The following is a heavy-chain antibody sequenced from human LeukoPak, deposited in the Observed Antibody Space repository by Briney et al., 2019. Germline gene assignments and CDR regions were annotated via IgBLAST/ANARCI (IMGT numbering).Heavy chain of an antibody. J-gene: IGHJ3*02. CDR1: GFTVSNNY. Sequence: QAGGSLRLSCAASGFTVSNNYMSWVRQAPGKGLEWVPISYSDSNTNYADSVKGRFTISRDTSQNTLSLQMNSLRVEDTAVYYCVRKNRDFNAAFDIWGQGTVVTVSS. D-gene: IGHD1-14*01. CDR3: VRKNRDFNAAFDI. CDR2: SYSDSNT. V-gene: IGHV3-53*01.